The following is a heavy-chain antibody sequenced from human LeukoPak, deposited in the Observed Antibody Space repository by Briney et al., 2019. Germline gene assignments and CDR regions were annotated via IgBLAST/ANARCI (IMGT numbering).Heavy chain of an antibody. Sequence: LRLSCAASGFTFDDYAMHWVRHAPGKGLEWVSGISWNSGSIGYADSVKGRFTISRDNSKNTLYLQMNSLRAEDTAVYYCAKDRYYYDSSGYYFDYWGQGTLVTVSS. V-gene: IGHV3-9*01. CDR1: GFTFDDYA. J-gene: IGHJ4*02. D-gene: IGHD3-22*01. CDR2: ISWNSGSI. CDR3: AKDRYYYDSSGYYFDY.